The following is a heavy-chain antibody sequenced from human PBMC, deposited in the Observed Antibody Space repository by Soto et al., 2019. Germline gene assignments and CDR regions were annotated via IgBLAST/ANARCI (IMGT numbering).Heavy chain of an antibody. CDR2: IKQGGSEK. CDR1: GFTFSSYW. V-gene: IGHV3-7*01. Sequence: PGGSLRLSCAGSGFTFSSYWMSWVRQAPGKGLEWVANIKQGGSEKYYVDSVKGRFTISRDNAKNSLYLQMNSLRAEDTAVYYCARVAVADDAFDIWGQGTMVTVSS. J-gene: IGHJ3*02. CDR3: ARVAVADDAFDI. D-gene: IGHD6-19*01.